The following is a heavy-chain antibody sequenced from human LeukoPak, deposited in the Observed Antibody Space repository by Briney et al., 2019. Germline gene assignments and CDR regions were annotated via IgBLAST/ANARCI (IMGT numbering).Heavy chain of an antibody. CDR1: GFTFSSYA. CDR2: ISGSGGST. D-gene: IGHD6-19*01. V-gene: IGHV3-23*01. Sequence: GGSLRLSCAASGFTFSSYAMSWVRQAPGKGLEWVSAISGSGGSTYYADSVKGRFTISRDNSKNTLYLQMNSLRAEDTAVYYCANHPGIAVAGTRYWGQGTLVTVSS. J-gene: IGHJ4*02. CDR3: ANHPGIAVAGTRY.